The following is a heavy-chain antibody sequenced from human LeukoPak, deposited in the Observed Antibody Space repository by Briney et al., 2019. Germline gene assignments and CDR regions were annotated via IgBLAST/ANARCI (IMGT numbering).Heavy chain of an antibody. CDR2: IYSSGGT. CDR1: GASISSYS. CDR3: ARDPAPDAFDI. J-gene: IGHJ3*02. V-gene: IGHV4-4*07. Sequence: SETLSLTCTVSGASISSYSWRWIRQPAGKGLGWIGRIYSSGGTNYNPSLKSRVTMSADTSKNHFSLKLSSVTAADTAVYYCARDPAPDAFDIWGQGTMVTVSS.